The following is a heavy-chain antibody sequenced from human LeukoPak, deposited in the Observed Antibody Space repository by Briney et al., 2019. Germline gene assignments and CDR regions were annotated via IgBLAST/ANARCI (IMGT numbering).Heavy chain of an antibody. CDR2: IGSSSSTI. D-gene: IGHD1-26*01. V-gene: IGHV3-48*01. CDR3: ARVGGRGIDY. CDR1: GFTFGSFS. Sequence: GGSLRLSCAASGFTFGSFSMSWVRQAPGMGLEWASYIGSSSSTIYYADSVKGRVTISRDNVKKSLYLQMNSLRAEDTAVYYCARVGGRGIDYWGQGTLVTVSS. J-gene: IGHJ4*02.